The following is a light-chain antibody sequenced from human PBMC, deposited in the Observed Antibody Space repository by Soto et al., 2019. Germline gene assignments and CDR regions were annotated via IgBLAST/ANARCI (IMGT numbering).Light chain of an antibody. CDR2: LNSDGSH. CDR3: QTCGTGIKV. J-gene: IGLJ2*01. Sequence: QPVLTQSPSASASLGASVKLTCTLSSGHIGYAIAWHQQQPEKGPRYLMKLNSDGSHSKGDGIPDRFSGSSSGAERYFTISGLQSEDEADYSCQTCGTGIKVFGGGTKLTVL. V-gene: IGLV4-69*01. CDR1: SGHIGYA.